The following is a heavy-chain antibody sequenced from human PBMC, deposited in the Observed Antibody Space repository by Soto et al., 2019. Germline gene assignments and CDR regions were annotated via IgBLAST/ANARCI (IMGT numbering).Heavy chain of an antibody. J-gene: IGHJ4*02. V-gene: IGHV3-21*01. CDR3: ASDDSSGTDYYFDY. CDR2: ISSSSSYI. Sequence: EVQLVESGGGLVKPGGSLRLSCAASGFTFSSYSMNWVRQAPGKGLEWVSSISSSSSYIYYADSVKGRFTISRDNAKNSQDLQMNSLRAEDTAVYYCASDDSSGTDYYFDYRGQGALVTVSS. CDR1: GFTFSSYS. D-gene: IGHD6-19*01.